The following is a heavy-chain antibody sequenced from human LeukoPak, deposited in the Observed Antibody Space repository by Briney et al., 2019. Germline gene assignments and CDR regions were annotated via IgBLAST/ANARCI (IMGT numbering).Heavy chain of an antibody. CDR3: ARKGAVKWFDP. Sequence: SHTLSLTCTVSGGPISSGDYYWSWIRQHPGKGLEWIGYIYYSGTTYYNPSLKSRVTISVDTSKNQFSLRLTSVTAADTAVYYCARKGAVKWFDPWGQGTLVSVST. V-gene: IGHV4-31*03. CDR2: IYYSGTT. J-gene: IGHJ5*02. CDR1: GGPISSGDYY. D-gene: IGHD3-16*01.